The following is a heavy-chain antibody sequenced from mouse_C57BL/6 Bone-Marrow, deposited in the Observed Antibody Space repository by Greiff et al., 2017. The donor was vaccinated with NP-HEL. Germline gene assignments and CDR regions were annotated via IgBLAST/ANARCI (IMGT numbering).Heavy chain of an antibody. V-gene: IGHV5-9-1*02. CDR2: ISSGGDYI. Sequence: EVKVVESGEGLVKPGGSLKLSCAASGFTFSSYAMSWVRQTPEKRLEWVAYISSGGDYIYYADTVKGRFTISRDNARNTLYLQMSSLKSEDTAMYYCTRGLWDYDGGYWGQGTLVTVSA. CDR3: TRGLWDYDGGY. CDR1: GFTFSSYA. J-gene: IGHJ3*01. D-gene: IGHD2-4*01.